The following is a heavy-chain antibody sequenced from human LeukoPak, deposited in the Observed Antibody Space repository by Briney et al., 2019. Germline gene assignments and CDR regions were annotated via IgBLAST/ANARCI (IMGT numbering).Heavy chain of an antibody. CDR3: ARPGYSYGYPREYVY. V-gene: IGHV4-39*07. Sequence: SETLSLTCTVSSGSISTSNYYWGWVRQPPGKALEWIGNIFYSGSTYYSPSLKSRVTISLDASRNQFSLKLNSVTAADTAVYYCARPGYSYGYPREYVYWGQGTLVTVSS. D-gene: IGHD5-18*01. CDR2: IFYSGST. CDR1: SGSISTSNYY. J-gene: IGHJ4*02.